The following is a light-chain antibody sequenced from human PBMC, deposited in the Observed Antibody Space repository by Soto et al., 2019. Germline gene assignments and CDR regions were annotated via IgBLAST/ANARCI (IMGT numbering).Light chain of an antibody. CDR1: SSDVGTYNY. V-gene: IGLV2-14*01. CDR2: EVS. CDR3: SSYTSSSTRVV. J-gene: IGLJ2*01. Sequence: QSALTQPASVSGSPGQSITISCTGTSSDVGTYNYVSWYQQHPGKAPKLMIYEVSNRPSGVSNRFSGSKSGNTASLTISGLQAEDEAYYYCSSYTSSSTRVVFGGGTKLTVL.